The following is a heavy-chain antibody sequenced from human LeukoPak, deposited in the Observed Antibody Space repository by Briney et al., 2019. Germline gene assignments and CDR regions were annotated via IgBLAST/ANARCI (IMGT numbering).Heavy chain of an antibody. CDR1: GGSISSYY. Sequence: SETLSLTCTVSGGSISSYYWSWIRQPPGKGLEWIGYIYYSGSTNYNPSLKSRVTISVDTSKNQFSLKLSSVTAADTAVYYCASSDYHDSSGYRSFDYWGQGTLVPVSS. CDR3: ASSDYHDSSGYRSFDY. D-gene: IGHD3-22*01. V-gene: IGHV4-59*01. CDR2: IYYSGST. J-gene: IGHJ4*02.